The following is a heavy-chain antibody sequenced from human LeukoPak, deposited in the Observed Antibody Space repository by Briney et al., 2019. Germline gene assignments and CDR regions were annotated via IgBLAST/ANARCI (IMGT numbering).Heavy chain of an antibody. CDR1: GFTVSSNY. V-gene: IGHV3-21*01. Sequence: GGSLRLSCAASGFTVSSNYMNWVRQAPGKGLEWVSSISRGSGYIIYADSVKGRFTISRDNAKNSLYLQMNSLRAEDTAVYFCARAPIGGATKRSFEYWGQGTLVTVSS. D-gene: IGHD1-26*01. CDR2: ISRGSGYI. CDR3: ARAPIGGATKRSFEY. J-gene: IGHJ4*02.